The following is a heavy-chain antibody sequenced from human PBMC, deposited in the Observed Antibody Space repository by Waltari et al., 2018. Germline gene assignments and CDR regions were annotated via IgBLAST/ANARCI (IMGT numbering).Heavy chain of an antibody. Sequence: QVQLVQSGAEVKKPGSSVKVSCQASGGTFSSYAISWVRQAPGQGLEWMGGIIPIFGTANYAQKFQGRVTITADKSTSTAYMELSSLRSEDTAVYYCASHDGSGSYYTSGYWGQGTLVTVSS. CDR2: IIPIFGTA. V-gene: IGHV1-69*14. CDR1: GGTFSSYA. D-gene: IGHD3-10*01. J-gene: IGHJ4*02. CDR3: ASHDGSGSYYTSGY.